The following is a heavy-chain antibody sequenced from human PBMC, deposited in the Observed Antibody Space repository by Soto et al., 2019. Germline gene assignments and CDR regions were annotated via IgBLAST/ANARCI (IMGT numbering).Heavy chain of an antibody. D-gene: IGHD6-13*01. CDR1: GFSLSTSGMC. J-gene: IGHJ6*02. CDR2: IDWDDDK. V-gene: IGHV2-70*01. Sequence: SGPTLVNPTQTLTLTCTFSGFSLSTSGMCVSWIRQPPGKALEWLALIDWDDDKYYSTSLKTRLTISKDTSKNQVVLTMTNKDPVATATYYCARGPSTQQYDYYYGMDVWGQGATVTVSS. CDR3: ARGPSTQQYDYYYGMDV.